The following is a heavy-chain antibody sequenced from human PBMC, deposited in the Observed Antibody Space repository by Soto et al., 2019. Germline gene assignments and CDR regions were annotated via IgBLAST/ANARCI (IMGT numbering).Heavy chain of an antibody. V-gene: IGHV4-31*03. Sequence: QVQLQESGPGLVKPSQTLSLTCTVSGGSISGSGDYWSWIRQLPGKGLEWIGLIDYSGSTDYNPSLKSRVTISVDTSRNQFYLKMTSVTAADTAMYYCARDMYSSGPNVFDIWGQGTMVTVSS. D-gene: IGHD6-19*01. CDR2: IDYSGST. J-gene: IGHJ3*02. CDR3: ARDMYSSGPNVFDI. CDR1: GGSISGSGDY.